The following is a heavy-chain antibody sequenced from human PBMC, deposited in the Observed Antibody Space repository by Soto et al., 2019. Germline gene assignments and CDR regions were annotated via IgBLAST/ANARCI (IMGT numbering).Heavy chain of an antibody. Sequence: EVQRVESGGGLVQPGGSLRLSCAASGFTFSSYWTHWVRQAPGKGLVWVSRINSDGSSTSYADSVKGRFTISRDNAKNTLYLQMNSLRAEDTAVYYCARGGGIVVVPAANDDAFDIWGQGTMVTVSS. V-gene: IGHV3-74*01. J-gene: IGHJ3*02. CDR2: INSDGSST. D-gene: IGHD2-2*01. CDR3: ARGGGIVVVPAANDDAFDI. CDR1: GFTFSSYW.